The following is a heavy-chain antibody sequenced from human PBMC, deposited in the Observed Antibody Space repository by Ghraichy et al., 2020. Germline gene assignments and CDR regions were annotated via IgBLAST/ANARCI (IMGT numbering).Heavy chain of an antibody. D-gene: IGHD2-15*01. J-gene: IGHJ4*02. V-gene: IGHV3-74*01. CDR2: IKSDGSST. CDR1: GFTLNNYW. CDR3: AREYCSGGRCFFGTGGSHFDY. Sequence: GGSLRLSCEASGFTLNNYWMHWVRQAPGKGLVWVSRIKSDGSSTTYADSVKGRFTISRDNAKNTLYLQMNGLRADDTAVYYCAREYCSGGRCFFGTGGSHFDYCGQGTLVTVSS.